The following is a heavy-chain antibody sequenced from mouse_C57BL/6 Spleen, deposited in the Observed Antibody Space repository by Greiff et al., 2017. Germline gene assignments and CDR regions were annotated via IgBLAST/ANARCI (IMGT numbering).Heavy chain of an antibody. CDR3: ARDYYGSRNFDY. D-gene: IGHD1-1*01. V-gene: IGHV1-55*01. J-gene: IGHJ2*01. Sequence: QVQLQQPGAELVKPGASVKMSCKASGYTFTSYWITWVKQRPGQGLEWIGDIYPGSGSTNYNEKFKSKATLTVDTSSSPAYMQLSILTSEDSAVYYCARDYYGSRNFDYWGQGTTLTVSS. CDR1: GYTFTSYW. CDR2: IYPGSGST.